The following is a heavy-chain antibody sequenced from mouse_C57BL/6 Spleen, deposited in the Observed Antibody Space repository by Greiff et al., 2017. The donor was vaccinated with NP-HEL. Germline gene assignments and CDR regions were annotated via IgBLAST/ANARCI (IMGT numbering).Heavy chain of an antibody. V-gene: IGHV1-7*01. Sequence: LQESGAELAKPGASVKLSCKASGYTFTSYWMHWVKQRPGQGLEWIGYINPSSGYTKYNQKFKDKATLTADKSSSTAYMQLSSLTYEDSAVYYCAIGQLSLYYAMDYWGQGTSVTVSS. D-gene: IGHD3-2*02. CDR3: AIGQLSLYYAMDY. J-gene: IGHJ4*01. CDR1: GYTFTSYW. CDR2: INPSSGYT.